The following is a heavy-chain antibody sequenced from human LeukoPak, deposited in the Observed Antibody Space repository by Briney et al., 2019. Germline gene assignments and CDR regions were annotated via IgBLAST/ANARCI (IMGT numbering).Heavy chain of an antibody. V-gene: IGHV3-74*03. CDR3: ARQIHYIDY. D-gene: IGHD2-2*02. CDR1: GFTFSSYW. CDR2: INIDGSTT. J-gene: IGHJ4*02. Sequence: GGSLRLSCAASGFTFSSYWMHWVRQAPGKGLVWVSRINIDGSTTTYADSVKGRFTISRDNAKNTLSLQMNSLSAEDTAVYYCARQIHYIDYWGQGTLVTVSS.